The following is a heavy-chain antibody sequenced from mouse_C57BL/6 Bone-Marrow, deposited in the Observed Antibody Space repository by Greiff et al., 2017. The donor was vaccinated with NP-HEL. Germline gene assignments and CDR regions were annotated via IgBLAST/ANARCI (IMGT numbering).Heavy chain of an antibody. D-gene: IGHD1-1*01. CDR3: TRDPFITTVVAHWYCDV. Sequence: EVQGVESGEGLVKPGGSLKLSCAASGFTFSSYAMSWVRQTPEKRLEWVAYISSGGDYIYYADTVKGRFTISRDNARNTLYLQMSSLKSEDTAMYYCTRDPFITTVVAHWYCDVWGTGTTVTVSS. CDR2: ISSGGDYI. J-gene: IGHJ1*03. CDR1: GFTFSSYA. V-gene: IGHV5-9-1*02.